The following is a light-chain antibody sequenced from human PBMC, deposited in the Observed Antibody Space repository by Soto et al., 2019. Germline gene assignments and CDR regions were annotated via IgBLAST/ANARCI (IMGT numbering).Light chain of an antibody. J-gene: IGKJ1*01. Sequence: DVVLTQSPLSLPVNFGQPASISCRSSKSLVYSDGNTHLSWFHQRPGQSPRRLIYRVSSRDSGVPDRFSGSGSGTDFTLEISRVEAEDFGIYFCTQGTHWPRTFGQGTKVEV. CDR2: RVS. CDR3: TQGTHWPRT. V-gene: IGKV2-30*01. CDR1: KSLVYSDGNTH.